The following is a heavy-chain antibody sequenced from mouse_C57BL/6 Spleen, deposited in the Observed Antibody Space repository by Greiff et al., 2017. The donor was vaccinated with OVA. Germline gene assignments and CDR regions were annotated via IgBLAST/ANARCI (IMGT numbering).Heavy chain of an antibody. J-gene: IGHJ4*01. CDR3: ARDRDDYHYYAMDY. CDR2: ISYDGSN. D-gene: IGHD2-4*01. Sequence: EVQLQESGPGLVKPSQSLSLTCSVTGYSITSGYYWNWIRQFPGNKLEWMGYISYDGSNNYNPSLKNRISITRDTSKNQFFLKLNSVTTEDTATYNCARDRDDYHYYAMDYWGQGTSVTVSS. CDR1: GYSITSGYY. V-gene: IGHV3-6*01.